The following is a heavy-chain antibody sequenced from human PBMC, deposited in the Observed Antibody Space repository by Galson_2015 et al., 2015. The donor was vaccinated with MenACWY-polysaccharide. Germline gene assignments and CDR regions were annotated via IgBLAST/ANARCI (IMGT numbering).Heavy chain of an antibody. J-gene: IGHJ4*02. CDR2: ISYDGSNK. CDR3: ARGAMTTVTTLPPRDY. Sequence: SLRLSCAASGFTFSSYAMHWVRQAPGKGLEWVAVISYDGSNKYYADSVKGRFTISRDNSKNTLYLQMNSLRAEDTAVYYCARGAMTTVTTLPPRDYWGQGTLVTVSS. D-gene: IGHD4-17*01. V-gene: IGHV3-30-3*01. CDR1: GFTFSSYA.